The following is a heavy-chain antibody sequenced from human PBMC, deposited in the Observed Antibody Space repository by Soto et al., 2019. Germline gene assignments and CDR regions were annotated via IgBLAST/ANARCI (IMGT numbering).Heavy chain of an antibody. Sequence: QVQLVESGGGVVQPGRSLRLSCAASGFIFKHHAMHWVRQAAGKGLEWVAQIWYDGSHTYYTDSVKGRFTISRDNLKDMVYLQMASLRAEDTAVYYCARDGHQLAPYAMDVWGQGTTVTVSS. V-gene: IGHV3-33*01. CDR3: ARDGHQLAPYAMDV. J-gene: IGHJ6*02. CDR1: GFIFKHHA. D-gene: IGHD1-1*01. CDR2: IWYDGSHT.